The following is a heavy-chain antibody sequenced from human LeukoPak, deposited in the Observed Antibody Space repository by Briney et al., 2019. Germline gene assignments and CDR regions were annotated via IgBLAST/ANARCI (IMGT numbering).Heavy chain of an antibody. J-gene: IGHJ5*02. CDR2: ISSSGSTI. V-gene: IGHV3-48*03. D-gene: IGHD4-17*01. CDR1: GFTFSSYE. CDR3: ARDTNGDGWFDP. Sequence: GGSLRLSCAASGFTFSSYEMNWVRQAPGKGLEWVSYISSSGSTIYYADSGKGRFTISRDNAKNSLYLQMNSLRAEDTSVYYCARDTNGDGWFDPWGQGTLVTVSS.